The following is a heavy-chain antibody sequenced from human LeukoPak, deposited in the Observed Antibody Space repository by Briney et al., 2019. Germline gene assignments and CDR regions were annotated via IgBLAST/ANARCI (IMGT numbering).Heavy chain of an antibody. Sequence: PGGSLRLSCAASGFTFSTYWMHWVRQAPGKGLVWVSRINSDGTSTSYADSVRGRFTISRDNAKNTLFLQMNSLRAEDTAVYYCVRQQLVHIDYWGQGDLVTVSS. V-gene: IGHV3-74*01. J-gene: IGHJ4*02. D-gene: IGHD6-13*01. CDR3: VRQQLVHIDY. CDR2: INSDGTST. CDR1: GFTFSTYW.